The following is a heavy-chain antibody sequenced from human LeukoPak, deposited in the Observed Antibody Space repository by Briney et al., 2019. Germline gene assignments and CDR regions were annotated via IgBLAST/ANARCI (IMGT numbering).Heavy chain of an antibody. V-gene: IGHV1-69*13. CDR2: IIPIFGTA. D-gene: IGHD6-13*01. J-gene: IGHJ3*02. Sequence: SVKVSCKASGGTFSSYAISWVRQAPGQGLEWMGGIIPIFGTANYAQKFQGRVTITADESTSTAYMELSSLRSEDTAVYYCARERIAAAGYWAFDIWGQGTMVTVSS. CDR1: GGTFSSYA. CDR3: ARERIAAAGYWAFDI.